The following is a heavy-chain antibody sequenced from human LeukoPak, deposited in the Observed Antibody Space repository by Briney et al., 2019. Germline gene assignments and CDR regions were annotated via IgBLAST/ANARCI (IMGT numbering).Heavy chain of an antibody. V-gene: IGHV4-34*01. J-gene: IGHJ4*02. CDR2: INHSGST. D-gene: IGHD6-13*01. CDR1: GGSFSGYY. Sequence: SETLSLTCALYGGSFSGYYWSWIRQPPGKGVEWIGEINHSGSTNYNPSLKSRVTISVDTSKNQFSLKLSSVTAADTAVYYCARLATGYSSSWSFDYWGQGTLVTVSS. CDR3: ARLATGYSSSWSFDY.